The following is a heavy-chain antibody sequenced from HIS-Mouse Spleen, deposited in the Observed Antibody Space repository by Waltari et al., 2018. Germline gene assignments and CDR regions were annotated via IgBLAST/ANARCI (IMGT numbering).Heavy chain of an antibody. J-gene: IGHJ4*02. Sequence: QVQLVESGGGVVQPGRSLSLACAPSVLTSSRYGMHWVRQAPGKGLEWVAVISYDGSNKYYADSVKGRFTISRDNSKNTLYLQMNSLRAEDTAVYYCAKDKHHAFDYWGQGTLVTVSS. V-gene: IGHV3-30*18. CDR2: ISYDGSNK. CDR3: AKDKHHAFDY. CDR1: VLTSSRYG.